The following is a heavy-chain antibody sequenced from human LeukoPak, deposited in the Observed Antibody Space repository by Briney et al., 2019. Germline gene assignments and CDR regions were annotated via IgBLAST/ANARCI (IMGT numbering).Heavy chain of an antibody. J-gene: IGHJ4*02. V-gene: IGHV3-21*01. Sequence: GGSLRLSCAASGFTFSSFSKKWVRQAPGKGLEWVSSISSSSTYIYYADSVKGRFTISRGNAKNSLYLQMNSLRAEDTAVYYCARETTPGDYWGQGTLVTVSS. CDR2: ISSSSTYI. CDR1: GFTFSSFS. CDR3: ARETTPGDY. D-gene: IGHD1-14*01.